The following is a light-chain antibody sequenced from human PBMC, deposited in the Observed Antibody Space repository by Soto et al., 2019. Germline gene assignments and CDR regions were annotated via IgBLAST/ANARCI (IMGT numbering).Light chain of an antibody. CDR3: QQYNSYSVT. CDR2: GVS. Sequence: DIQMPPFSSTLPAFDRDSLPLSCRASQSISRGLAWYQQKPGKAPKFLIDGVSSLKSGVPSRFSGSGSGTEFTLVISSLQPDDFATYYCQQYNSYSVTFGQGTKVDI. CDR1: QSISRG. J-gene: IGKJ1*01. V-gene: IGKV1-5*01.